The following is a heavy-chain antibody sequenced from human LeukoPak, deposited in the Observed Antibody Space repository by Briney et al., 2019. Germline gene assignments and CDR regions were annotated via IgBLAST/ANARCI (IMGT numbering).Heavy chain of an antibody. D-gene: IGHD6-13*01. J-gene: IGHJ4*02. CDR1: GFTFSTYS. V-gene: IGHV3-23*01. CDR2: ITGSGGNT. CDR3: AKSGSIWYYFDY. Sequence: PGGSLRLSCAASGFTFSTYSMNWLRLAPGKGLEWVSAITGSGGNTEYADSVKGRFTISRDNTKNTLYPQIYSLRAEDAAVYYCAKSGSIWYYFDYWGQRTLVTVST.